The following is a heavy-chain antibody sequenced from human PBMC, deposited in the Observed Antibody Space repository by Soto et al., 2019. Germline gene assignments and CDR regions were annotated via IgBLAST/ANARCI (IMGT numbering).Heavy chain of an antibody. CDR3: ARDGREASGIDV. V-gene: IGHV4-34*11. CDR1: GGSFSGYY. Sequence: SETLSLTCAVYGGSFSGYYWSWIRQPPGKGLEWIGCIYYRGNTFYNPSLKSRGTISVDTSNNQFSLKLDSVTPADTAVYYCARDGREASGIDVWGQGTAVTVSS. CDR2: IYYRGNT. D-gene: IGHD1-26*01. J-gene: IGHJ6*02.